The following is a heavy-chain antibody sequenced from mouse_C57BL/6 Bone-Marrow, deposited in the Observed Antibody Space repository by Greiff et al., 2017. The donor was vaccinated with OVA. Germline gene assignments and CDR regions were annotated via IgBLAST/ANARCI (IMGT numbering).Heavy chain of an antibody. CDR1: GYTFTSYG. D-gene: IGHD1-1*02. CDR3: ARSGGSYGWYFDV. CDR2: IYPRSGNT. Sequence: QVQLQQSGAELARPGASVKLSCKASGYTFTSYGISWVKQRTGQGLEWIGEIYPRSGNTYYNEKFKGKATLTADKSSSTAYMELRSLTSEDSAVYFCARSGGSYGWYFDVWGTGTTVTVSS. V-gene: IGHV1-81*01. J-gene: IGHJ1*03.